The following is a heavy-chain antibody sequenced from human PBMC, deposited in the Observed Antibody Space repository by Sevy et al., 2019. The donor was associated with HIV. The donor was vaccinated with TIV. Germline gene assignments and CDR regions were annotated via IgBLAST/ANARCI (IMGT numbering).Heavy chain of an antibody. CDR1: GYTFTSYY. CDR2: INPSGGST. D-gene: IGHD2-15*01. J-gene: IGHJ6*02. Sequence: ASVKVTGKASGYTFTSYYMHWVRQAPGQGLEWMGIINPSGGSTSYAQKFQGRVTMTRDTSTSTVYMELSSLRSEDTAVYYCARRGTDIVVVVAANHKDYYGMDVWGQGTTVTVSS. V-gene: IGHV1-46*01. CDR3: ARRGTDIVVVVAANHKDYYGMDV.